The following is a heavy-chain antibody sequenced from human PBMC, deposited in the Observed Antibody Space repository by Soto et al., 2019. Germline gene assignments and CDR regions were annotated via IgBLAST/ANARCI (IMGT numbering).Heavy chain of an antibody. Sequence: GASVKVSCTASGYTFSSYAIHWVRQAPGQRLEWMGWINAGNGNTQYSQKFQGRVTITRDTSASTAYMELSSLRSEDTAVYYCARTGSSSWFWFDPWGQGTLVTVSS. CDR3: ARTGSSSWFWFDP. CDR1: GYTFSSYA. V-gene: IGHV1-3*01. J-gene: IGHJ5*02. D-gene: IGHD6-13*01. CDR2: INAGNGNT.